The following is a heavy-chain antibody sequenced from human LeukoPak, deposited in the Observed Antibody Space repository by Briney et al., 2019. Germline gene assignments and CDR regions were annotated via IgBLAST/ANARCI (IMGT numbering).Heavy chain of an antibody. CDR1: GGSISSYY. CDR2: IYYSGSP. J-gene: IGHJ4*02. Sequence: PSETLSLTCTVSGGSISSYYWSWIRQPPGKGLEWIGYIYYSGSPNHNPSLKSRVTISVDTSKNQFSLKLSSVTAADTAVYYCARVRSSGWYREGFDYWGQGTLVTVSS. V-gene: IGHV4-59*01. D-gene: IGHD6-19*01. CDR3: ARVRSSGWYREGFDY.